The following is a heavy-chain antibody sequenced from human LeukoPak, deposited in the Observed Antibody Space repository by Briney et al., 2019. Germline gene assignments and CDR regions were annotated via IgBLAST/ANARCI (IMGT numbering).Heavy chain of an antibody. D-gene: IGHD3-22*01. CDR3: ARGSYDSSDFEYFQH. J-gene: IGHJ1*01. CDR2: INPNSGGT. CDR1: GYTFTGYY. Sequence: GESLKISCKGSGYTFTGYYMHWVRQAPGQGLEWMGWINPNSGGTNYAQKFQGRVTMTRDTSISTAYMEKRRLTSDDTAVYYCARGSYDSSDFEYFQHWGQGTLVTVSS. V-gene: IGHV1-2*02.